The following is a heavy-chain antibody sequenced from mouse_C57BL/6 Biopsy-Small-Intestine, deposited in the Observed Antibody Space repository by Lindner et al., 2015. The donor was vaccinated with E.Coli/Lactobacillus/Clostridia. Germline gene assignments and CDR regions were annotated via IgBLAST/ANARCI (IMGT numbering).Heavy chain of an antibody. CDR1: GYSFTTYD. CDR3: ARYHTTVPNAFDM. V-gene: IGHV1S29*02. Sequence: SVKVSCKTSGYSFTTYDINWVRQAAGQGPEWMGYMIPNSGNTGYAQKFHGRVTMSWDTSITTAYMELSSLRSEDTAVYYCARYHTTVPNAFDMWGQGTMVTVSS. D-gene: IGHD1-1*01. CDR2: MIPNSGNT. J-gene: IGHJ3*02.